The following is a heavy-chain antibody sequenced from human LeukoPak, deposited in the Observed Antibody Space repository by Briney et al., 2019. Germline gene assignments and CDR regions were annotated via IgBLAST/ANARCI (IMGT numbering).Heavy chain of an antibody. J-gene: IGHJ5*02. Sequence: ASVKVSCKASGYTFTGYYMHWVRQAPGQGLEWMGWINPNSGGTNYAQKVQGRVTMTRDTSISTAYMELSRLRSDDTAVYYCARGTRVKWGNRNWFDPWGQGTLVTVSS. V-gene: IGHV1-2*02. D-gene: IGHD2-8*01. CDR2: INPNSGGT. CDR1: GYTFTGYY. CDR3: ARGTRVKWGNRNWFDP.